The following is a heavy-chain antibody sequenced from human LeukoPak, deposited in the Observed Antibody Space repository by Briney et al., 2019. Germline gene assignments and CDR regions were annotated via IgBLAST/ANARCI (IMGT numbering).Heavy chain of an antibody. Sequence: PGGSLRLSCAASGFTVSSDYMSWVRQAPGKGLDWVSVMYSGGSTYYADSVKGRFTTSRDKAKNTVYIQMNSLRFEDTAMYYCARNWFDSWGQGTLVTVSS. CDR2: MYSGGST. CDR3: ARNWFDS. CDR1: GFTVSSDY. J-gene: IGHJ5*01. V-gene: IGHV3-53*05.